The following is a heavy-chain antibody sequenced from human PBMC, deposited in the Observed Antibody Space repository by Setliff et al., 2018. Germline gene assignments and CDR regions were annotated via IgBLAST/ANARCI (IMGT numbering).Heavy chain of an antibody. CDR1: GGSISSSSYY. D-gene: IGHD3-16*02. J-gene: IGHJ4*02. CDR3: ARSGDYIWGSYRPYYFDH. V-gene: IGHV4-39*07. CDR2: IDYSGTI. Sequence: PSETLSLTCIVSGGSISSSSYYWGWIRQPPGKGLEWIGSIDYSGTIYYNPPLKSRVTISVDTSKNQVSLKLSSVTAADTAVYYCARSGDYIWGSYRPYYFDHWGQGTLVTVSS.